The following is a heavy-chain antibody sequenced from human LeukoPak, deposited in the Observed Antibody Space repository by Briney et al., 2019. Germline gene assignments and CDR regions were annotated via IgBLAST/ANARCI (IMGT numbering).Heavy chain of an antibody. CDR1: GGSVISASYY. Sequence: SETLSLTCTVSGGSVISASYYWSWIRQPPGKGLEWIGYIYYSGSTNYNPSLKSRVTISVDTSKNQFSLRLSSVTAADTAVYYCARHGPVVESDTFNIWGQGTMVTVSS. CDR3: ARHGPVVESDTFNI. V-gene: IGHV4-61*01. D-gene: IGHD2-15*01. CDR2: IYYSGST. J-gene: IGHJ3*02.